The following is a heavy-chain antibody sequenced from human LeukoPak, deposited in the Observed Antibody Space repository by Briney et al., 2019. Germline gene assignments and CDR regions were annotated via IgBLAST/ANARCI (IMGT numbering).Heavy chain of an antibody. CDR3: ARGLVHTGKFDS. V-gene: IGHV3-33*01. D-gene: IGHD3-10*01. J-gene: IGHJ4*02. CDR2: IWDDGSNK. Sequence: AGGSLRLSCAASGFTFRTYGMHWVRQAPGKGLDWVAAIWDDGSNKYYADSVKGRFTISRDNSKSTLFLQMNSLRAEDTAVYYCARGLVHTGKFDSWGQGTLVTVSS. CDR1: GFTFRTYG.